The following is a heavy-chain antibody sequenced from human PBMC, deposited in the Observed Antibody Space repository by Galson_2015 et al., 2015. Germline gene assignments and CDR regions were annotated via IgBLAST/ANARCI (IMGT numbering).Heavy chain of an antibody. CDR2: IYYSGIT. Sequence: IYYSGITYYNPSLKSRVTISVDTSKNQFSLKLSSVTAADTAVYYCARHVFRRAGYSSDDYWGQGTLVTVSS. V-gene: IGHV4-39*01. CDR3: ARHVFRRAGYSSDDY. J-gene: IGHJ4*02. D-gene: IGHD2-15*01.